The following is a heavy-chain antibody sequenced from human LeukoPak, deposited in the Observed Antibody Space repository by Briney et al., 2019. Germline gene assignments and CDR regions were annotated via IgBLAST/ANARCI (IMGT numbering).Heavy chain of an antibody. CDR3: ALVAATSYYYYMDV. CDR1: GFTFNNYA. Sequence: GGSLRLSCAASGFTFNNYAMSWVRQAPGKGLEWVSAISGSGGSTYYADSVKGRFTISRDNSKNTLYLQMNSLRAEDTAVYYCALVAATSYYYYMDVWGKGTTVTVSS. V-gene: IGHV3-23*01. J-gene: IGHJ6*03. CDR2: ISGSGGST. D-gene: IGHD2-15*01.